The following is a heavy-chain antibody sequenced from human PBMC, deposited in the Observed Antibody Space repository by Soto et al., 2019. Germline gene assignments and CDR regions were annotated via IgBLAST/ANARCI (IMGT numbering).Heavy chain of an antibody. J-gene: IGHJ4*02. CDR3: ARHGGSYSFDY. D-gene: IGHD1-26*01. CDR2: INHSGST. V-gene: IGHV4-34*01. Sequence: SETLSLTCAVYGGSFSGYYWSWIRQPPGKGLEWIGEINHSGSTNYNPSLKSRVTISVDTSKNQFSLKLSSVTAADTAVYYCARHGGSYSFDYWGQGTLVTVSS. CDR1: GGSFSGYY.